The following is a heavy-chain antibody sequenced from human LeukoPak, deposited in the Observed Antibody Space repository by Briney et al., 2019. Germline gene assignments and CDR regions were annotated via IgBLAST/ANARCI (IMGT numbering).Heavy chain of an antibody. Sequence: SETLSLTCTVSGGSISSYYWSWIRQPPGKGLEWIGYIYYSGSTNYNPSLKSRVTISVDTSKNQFSLRLSSVTAADTAVYYCARHGDYDFWSGTPFAPWGQGTLVTVSS. D-gene: IGHD3-3*01. J-gene: IGHJ5*02. CDR3: ARHGDYDFWSGTPFAP. V-gene: IGHV4-59*08. CDR1: GGSISSYY. CDR2: IYYSGST.